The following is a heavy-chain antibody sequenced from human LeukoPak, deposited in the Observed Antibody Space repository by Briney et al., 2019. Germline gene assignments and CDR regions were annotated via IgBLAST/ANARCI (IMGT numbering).Heavy chain of an antibody. D-gene: IGHD5-24*01. V-gene: IGHV4-59*11. CDR3: ARGPGMATIKD. CDR1: GGSISSHY. J-gene: IGHJ4*02. CDR2: IYYSGST. Sequence: SETLSLTCNVSGGSISSHYWSWIRQPPGKGLEYIGNIYYSGSTNYNPSLKSRVTISIDTSKNQFSLKLGSVTAADTAFYYCARGPGMATIKDWGQGTLVTVSS.